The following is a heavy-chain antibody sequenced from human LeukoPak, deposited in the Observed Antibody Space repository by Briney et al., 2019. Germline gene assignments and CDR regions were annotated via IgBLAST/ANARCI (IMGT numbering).Heavy chain of an antibody. J-gene: IGHJ4*02. D-gene: IGHD2-2*01. CDR2: IIPIFGTA. CDR1: GGTFSSYA. V-gene: IGHV1-69*05. CDR3: ARDYCSSTSCYPVDDY. Sequence: SVKVSCKASGGTFSSYAISWVRQAPGQGLEWMGRIIPIFGTANYAQKFQGRVTITTDESTSTAYMELSSLRSEDTAVYYCARDYCSSTSCYPVDDYWGQGTLVSVSS.